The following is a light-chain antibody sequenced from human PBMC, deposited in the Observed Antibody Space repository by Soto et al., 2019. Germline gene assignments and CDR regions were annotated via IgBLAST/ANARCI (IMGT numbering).Light chain of an antibody. CDR3: EQYSNYWT. CDR2: KAS. V-gene: IGKV1-5*03. J-gene: IGKJ1*01. CDR1: QSISTW. Sequence: DIQMTQSPSTLSASVGDRVTITCRASQSISTWLAWYQQKPWKASKLLIYKASSLESGVPSRFSGSGSGTEFSLTISSLQPDDFATYYCEQYSNYWTFGQGTTVDIK.